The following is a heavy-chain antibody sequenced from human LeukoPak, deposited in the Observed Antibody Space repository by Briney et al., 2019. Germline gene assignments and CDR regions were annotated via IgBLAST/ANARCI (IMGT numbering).Heavy chain of an antibody. CDR3: AKSPSGRGGYNWFDP. D-gene: IGHD3-16*01. CDR1: GGSISGYY. J-gene: IGHJ5*02. CDR2: VYTSGST. Sequence: SETLSLTCTVPGGSISGYYWSWIRQPAGKGLEWIGHVYTSGSTSYNPSLKSRVTMSIDTSKNQFSLNLSSVTAADTAVYYCAKSPSGRGGYNWFDPWGQGTLVTVSS. V-gene: IGHV4-4*07.